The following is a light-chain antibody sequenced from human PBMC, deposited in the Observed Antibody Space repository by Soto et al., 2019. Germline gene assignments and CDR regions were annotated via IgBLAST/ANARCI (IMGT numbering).Light chain of an antibody. CDR2: EVT. CDR1: SSDVGDYNY. Sequence: QSVLTQPASVSASPGQSITISCTGTSSDVGDYNYVSWYQQHPGKAPKLIIYEVTNRPSGVSNRFFGSKSGNTASLSISGLQAEDEGDYYCSSYANDNIVIFGGGTKVTVL. V-gene: IGLV2-14*01. J-gene: IGLJ2*01. CDR3: SSYANDNIVI.